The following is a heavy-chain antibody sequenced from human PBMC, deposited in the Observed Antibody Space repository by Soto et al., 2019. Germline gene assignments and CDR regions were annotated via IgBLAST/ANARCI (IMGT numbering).Heavy chain of an antibody. J-gene: IGHJ4*02. D-gene: IGHD2-15*01. CDR3: ARLSLPELAALGYFDY. CDR1: GGSISSSSYY. V-gene: IGHV4-39*01. CDR2: IYYSGST. Sequence: SETLSLTCTVSGGSISSSSYYWGWIRQPPGKGLEWIGSIYYSGSTYYNPSLKSRVTISVDTSKNQFSLKLSSVTAADTAVYYCARLSLPELAALGYFDYWGQGTLVTVSS.